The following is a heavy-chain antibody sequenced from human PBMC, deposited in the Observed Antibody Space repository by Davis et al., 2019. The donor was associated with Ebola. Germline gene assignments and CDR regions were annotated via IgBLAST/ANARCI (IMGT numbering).Heavy chain of an antibody. CDR1: GFTFKNFG. J-gene: IGHJ6*02. CDR2: IGTRSVYI. D-gene: IGHD2-8*01. V-gene: IGHV3-21*06. Sequence: GESLKISCAASGFTFKNFGMSWVRQAPGKGLEWVSSIGTRSVYIYYADSVKGRFTISRDNAKNSLYLQMDSLRVEDTAIYYCARRRDCSNGVCYGMDVWGQGTTVTVSS. CDR3: ARRRDCSNGVCYGMDV.